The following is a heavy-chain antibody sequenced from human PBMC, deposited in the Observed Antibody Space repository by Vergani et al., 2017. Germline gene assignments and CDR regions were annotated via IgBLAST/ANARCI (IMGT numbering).Heavy chain of an antibody. CDR2: IYYSGST. J-gene: IGHJ5*02. V-gene: IGHV4-31*03. CDR1: GGSISSGGYY. Sequence: QVQLQESGPGLVKPSQTLSLTCTVSGGSISSGGYYWSWIRQHPGKGLEWIGYIYYSGSTYYNPSLKSRVTISVDTSKDQFSLKLSSVTAADTAVYYCASSVDDYGDYVGDNWFDPWGQGTLVTVSS. CDR3: ASSVDDYGDYVGDNWFDP. D-gene: IGHD4-17*01.